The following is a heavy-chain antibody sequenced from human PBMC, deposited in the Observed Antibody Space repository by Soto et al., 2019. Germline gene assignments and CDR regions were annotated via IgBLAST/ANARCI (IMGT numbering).Heavy chain of an antibody. CDR2: IYYSGST. D-gene: IGHD3-10*01. V-gene: IGHV4-59*08. CDR1: GGSISSYY. CDR3: ARYPGDAFDI. Sequence: SETLSLTCTVSGGSISSYYWSWIRQPPGKGLEWIGYIYYSGSTNYNLSLKSRVTISVDTSKNQFSLKLSSVTAADTAVYYCARYPGDAFDIWGQGTMVTVSS. J-gene: IGHJ3*02.